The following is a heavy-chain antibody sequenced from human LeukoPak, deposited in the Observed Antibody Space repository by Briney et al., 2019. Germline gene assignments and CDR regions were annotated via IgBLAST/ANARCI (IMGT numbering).Heavy chain of an antibody. D-gene: IGHD5-24*01. J-gene: IGHJ4*02. CDR3: ARDHEMATITWFDY. CDR1: GFTFSSYS. Sequence: GGSLRLSCAASGFTFSSYSMNWVRQAPGKGLEGVSSISSSSSYIYYADSAKGRFTISRDNAKNSLYLQMNSLRAEDTAVYYCARDHEMATITWFDYWGQGTLVTVYS. V-gene: IGHV3-21*01. CDR2: ISSSSSYI.